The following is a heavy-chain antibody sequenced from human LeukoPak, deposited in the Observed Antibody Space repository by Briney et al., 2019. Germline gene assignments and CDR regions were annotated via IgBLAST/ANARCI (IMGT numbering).Heavy chain of an antibody. V-gene: IGHV5-51*01. Sequence: GESLKISCKGSGYSFSSKWIGWVRQMPGKGLEWMGIIYPGDSDTRYSPSFQGQVTISAGKSISTAYLQWSSLKASDTAMYYCARLVVRGVIMYYFDYWGQGSLVTVSS. J-gene: IGHJ4*02. CDR1: GYSFSSKW. D-gene: IGHD3-10*02. CDR3: ARLVVRGVIMYYFDY. CDR2: IYPGDSDT.